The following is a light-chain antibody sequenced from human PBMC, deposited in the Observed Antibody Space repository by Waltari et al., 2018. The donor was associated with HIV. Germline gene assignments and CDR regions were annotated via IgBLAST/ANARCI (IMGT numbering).Light chain of an antibody. CDR3: CSYAGSPTFVI. J-gene: IGLJ2*01. CDR2: DVN. V-gene: IGLV2-23*02. Sequence: QSALTHPASVSGSPGQSITHSCTGTSSDLGRSKFVSWYQQYPGKAPTVIIYDVNKWPSGVSHRFSGFKAANTASLTISGLQAEDEADYYCCSYAGSPTFVIFGGGTKVTVL. CDR1: SSDLGRSKF.